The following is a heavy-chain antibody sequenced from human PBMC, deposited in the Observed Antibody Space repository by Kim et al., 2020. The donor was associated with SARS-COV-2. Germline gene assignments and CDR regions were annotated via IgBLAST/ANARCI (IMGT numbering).Heavy chain of an antibody. V-gene: IGHV3-48*02. J-gene: IGHJ4*02. CDR3: ARPIHRSIAARRVGFGY. CDR2: ISSSSSTI. D-gene: IGHD6-6*01. CDR1: GFTFSSYS. Sequence: GGSLRLSCAASGFTFSSYSMNWVRQAPGKGLEWVSYISSSSSTIYYADSVKGRFTISRDNAKNSLYLQMNSLRDEDTAVYYCARPIHRSIAARRVGFGYWGQGTLVTVSS.